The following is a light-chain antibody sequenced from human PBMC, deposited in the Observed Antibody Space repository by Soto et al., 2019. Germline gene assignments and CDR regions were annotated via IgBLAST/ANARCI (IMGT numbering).Light chain of an antibody. Sequence: QSVLTQPASVSGSPGQSITISCAGTRSDIGASNSVSWYQHLPGRPPTLIIYEATNRPSGVSERFSGSKTGDAASLTISGLQADDEAEYFCISYKTDDTFVFGSGTKLTVL. V-gene: IGLV2-14*01. CDR3: ISYKTDDTFV. CDR1: RSDIGASNS. J-gene: IGLJ1*01. CDR2: EAT.